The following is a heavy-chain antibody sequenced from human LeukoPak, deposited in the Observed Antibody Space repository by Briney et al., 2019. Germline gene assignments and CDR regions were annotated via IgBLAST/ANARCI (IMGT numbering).Heavy chain of an antibody. V-gene: IGHV4-39*06. J-gene: IGHJ4*02. CDR3: ARDVAYCGGDCYPDYFDY. Sequence: SETLSLTCTVSGGSISSSSYYWGWIRQPPGKGLEWIGSIYYSGSTYYNPSLKSRVTISVDTSKNQFPLKLSSVTAADTAVYYCARDVAYCGGDCYPDYFDYWGQGTLVTVSS. CDR1: GGSISSSSYY. CDR2: IYYSGST. D-gene: IGHD2-21*02.